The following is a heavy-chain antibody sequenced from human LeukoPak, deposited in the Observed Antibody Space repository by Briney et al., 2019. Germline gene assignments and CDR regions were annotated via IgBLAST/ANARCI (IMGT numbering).Heavy chain of an antibody. V-gene: IGHV3-23*01. J-gene: IGHJ3*02. CDR2: ISGSGGST. CDR3: AKDRVFVVVVAAEINDAFDI. Sequence: GGSLRLSCAASGFTFSSYAMSWVRQAPGQGLEWVSAISGSGGSTYYADSVKGRFTISRDNSTNTLYLQMNSLRAEDTAVYYCAKDRVFVVVVAAEINDAFDIWGQGTMVTVSS. CDR1: GFTFSSYA. D-gene: IGHD2-15*01.